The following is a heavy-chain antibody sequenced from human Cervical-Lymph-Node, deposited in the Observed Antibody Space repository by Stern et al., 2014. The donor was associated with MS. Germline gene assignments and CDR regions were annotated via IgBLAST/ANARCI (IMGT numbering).Heavy chain of an antibody. D-gene: IGHD3-16*01. Sequence: QLQLQESGPGLVKPSETLSLTCTVSGGSITSSSHYWGWIRQPPGKGLEWIGNIYYTGETYYNPSLKSRVTISIDTSRDQFSLNLSSVTAADTAVFYCARIAGGYLYYYGMDVWGQGTTVTVSS. CDR1: GGSITSSSHY. V-gene: IGHV4-39*01. J-gene: IGHJ6*02. CDR3: ARIAGGYLYYYGMDV. CDR2: IYYTGET.